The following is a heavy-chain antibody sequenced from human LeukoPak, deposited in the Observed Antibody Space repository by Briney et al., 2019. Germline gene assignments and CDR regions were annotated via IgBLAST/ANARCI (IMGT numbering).Heavy chain of an antibody. D-gene: IGHD3-22*01. V-gene: IGHV4-59*01. CDR3: ARVRRVLITTNDAFDI. J-gene: IGHJ3*02. CDR1: GGSISTYY. Sequence: SETLSLTCSVSGGSISTYYWSWIRQPPGKGLEWIGYSYYSGSTKYNPSLKSRVTISVDTSKNQFSLKLRSVTAADTAVYYCARVRRVLITTNDAFDIWGQGTMVTVSS. CDR2: SYYSGST.